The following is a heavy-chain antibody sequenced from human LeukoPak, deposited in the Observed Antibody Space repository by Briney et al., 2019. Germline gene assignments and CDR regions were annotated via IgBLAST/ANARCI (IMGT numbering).Heavy chain of an antibody. J-gene: IGHJ6*03. Sequence: GGSLRLSCAASGFTFSTHNMNWVRQAPGEGLEWVSSISTSSSYIYYADSVRGRFTISRDNAKNSLYLQMNSLRAEDSAVYYCARDGYSSGWKEVYYYYYMDVWGKGTTVTVSS. CDR2: ISTSSSYI. V-gene: IGHV3-21*01. CDR1: GFTFSTHN. D-gene: IGHD6-19*01. CDR3: ARDGYSSGWKEVYYYYYMDV.